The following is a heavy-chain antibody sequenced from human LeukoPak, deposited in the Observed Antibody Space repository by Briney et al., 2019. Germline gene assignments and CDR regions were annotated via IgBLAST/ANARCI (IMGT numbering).Heavy chain of an antibody. CDR3: AKHSGGSCYSSFDY. Sequence: PGGSLRLSCAASGFTFSSYAISWVRQAPGKGLEWVSAISGSGGSTYYADSVKGRFTISRDNSKNTLYLQMNSLRAEDTAVYYCAKHSGGSCYSSFDYWGQGTLVTVSS. CDR1: GFTFSSYA. D-gene: IGHD2-15*01. J-gene: IGHJ4*02. V-gene: IGHV3-23*01. CDR2: ISGSGGST.